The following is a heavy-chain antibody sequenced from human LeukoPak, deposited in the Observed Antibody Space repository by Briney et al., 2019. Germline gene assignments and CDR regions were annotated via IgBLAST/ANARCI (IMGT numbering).Heavy chain of an antibody. CDR1: GYTFTSYG. V-gene: IGHV1-18*01. Sequence: ASVKVSCKASGYTFTSYGISWVRQAPGQGLEWMGWISAYNGNTNYAQKLQGRVTMTTDTSTSTAYMELRSLRSDDTAVYYCARPSTRFGESDAFDIWGQGTMVTVSS. CDR3: ARPSTRFGESDAFDI. J-gene: IGHJ3*02. CDR2: ISAYNGNT. D-gene: IGHD3-10*01.